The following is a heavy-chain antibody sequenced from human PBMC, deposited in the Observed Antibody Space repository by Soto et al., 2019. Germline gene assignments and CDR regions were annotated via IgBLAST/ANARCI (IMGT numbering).Heavy chain of an antibody. D-gene: IGHD3-9*01. Sequence: ASVKVSCKASGYGFTAYYIHWVRQAPGQGLEWMGIINPSVGNTRYTQNFQGRVTMTRDTSTNSVYLELSSLRSDDTAVYYCAKSILTGHEYYYGMDVWGQGTTVTVSS. CDR1: GYGFTAYY. J-gene: IGHJ6*02. V-gene: IGHV1-46*01. CDR3: AKSILTGHEYYYGMDV. CDR2: INPSVGNT.